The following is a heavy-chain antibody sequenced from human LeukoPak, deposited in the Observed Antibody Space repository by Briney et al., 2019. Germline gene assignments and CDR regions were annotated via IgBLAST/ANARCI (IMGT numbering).Heavy chain of an antibody. CDR3: ARAPQYYDSSGYYYYYMDV. J-gene: IGHJ6*03. CDR2: IYYSGST. CDR1: GRSISTYY. D-gene: IGHD3-22*01. V-gene: IGHV4-59*01. Sequence: SETLSLTCTVSGRSISTYYWSWIRQPPGKGLEWIGYIYYSGSTNYNPSLKSRVTLSVDTSKNQFSLNLSSVTAADTAVYYCARAPQYYDSSGYYYYYMDVWGKGTTVTVSS.